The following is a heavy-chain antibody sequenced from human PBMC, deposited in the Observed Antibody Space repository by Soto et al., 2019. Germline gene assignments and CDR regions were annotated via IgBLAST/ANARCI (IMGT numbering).Heavy chain of an antibody. D-gene: IGHD2-2*02. V-gene: IGHV1-69*01. CDR2: IIPIFGTA. Sequence: QVQLVQSGAEVKKHGSSVKVSCKASGGTFSSYAISWVRQAPGQGLEWMGGIIPIFGTANYAQKFQGRVTITADESKSTAYMELSSLRSEDTAVYYCARAPLGYCSSTSCYREYYFDYWGQGALVTVSS. J-gene: IGHJ4*02. CDR1: GGTFSSYA. CDR3: ARAPLGYCSSTSCYREYYFDY.